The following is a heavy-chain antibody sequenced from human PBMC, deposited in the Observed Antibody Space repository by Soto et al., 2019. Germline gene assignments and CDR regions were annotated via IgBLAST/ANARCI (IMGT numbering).Heavy chain of an antibody. J-gene: IGHJ1*01. CDR3: ARSEAVVGATTELGY. D-gene: IGHD1-26*01. V-gene: IGHV3-23*01. Sequence: EVQLLESGGGLVQPGGSLRLSCAASGFTFSSYAMSWVRQAPGKGLEWVSAISGSGGSTYYADSVKGRFTISRDNSKNTLYLQMNSLRAEDTAVYYCARSEAVVGATTELGYWGQGTLVTVSS. CDR2: ISGSGGST. CDR1: GFTFSSYA.